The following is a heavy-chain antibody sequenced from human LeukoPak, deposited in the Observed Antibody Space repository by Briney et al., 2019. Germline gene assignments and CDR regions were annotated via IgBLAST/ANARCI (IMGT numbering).Heavy chain of an antibody. CDR2: IIPTLGIA. Sequence: SVTVSCKASGGTFSSYAISWVRQAPGQGLECMGRIIPTLGIANYAQKFQGRVTITADKSTSTAYMELSSLRSEDTAVYYCARDMDTAMVTNYYYGMDVWGQGTTVTVSS. J-gene: IGHJ6*02. D-gene: IGHD5-18*01. CDR1: GGTFSSYA. CDR3: ARDMDTAMVTNYYYGMDV. V-gene: IGHV1-69*04.